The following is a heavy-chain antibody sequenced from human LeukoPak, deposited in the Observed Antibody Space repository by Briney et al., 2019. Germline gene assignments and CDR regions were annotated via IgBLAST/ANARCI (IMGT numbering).Heavy chain of an antibody. CDR3: AKRAVSTTFQSSLANYYYYMDV. CDR2: IRYDGSNK. D-gene: IGHD1-1*01. V-gene: IGHV3-30*02. J-gene: IGHJ6*03. Sequence: TGGPLRLSCAASGFSFSDYGMHWVRQAPGKGLEWVTFIRYDGSNKYYADSVKGRFTISRDNSKNTLYLQMNSLRAEDTAVYYCAKRAVSTTFQSSLANYYYYMDVWGKGTTVTVSS. CDR1: GFSFSDYG.